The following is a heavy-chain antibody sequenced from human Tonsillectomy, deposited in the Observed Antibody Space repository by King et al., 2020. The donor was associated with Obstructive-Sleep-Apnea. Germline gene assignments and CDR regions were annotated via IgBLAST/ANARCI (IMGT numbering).Heavy chain of an antibody. D-gene: IGHD2-2*01. CDR1: GGSISSYY. J-gene: IGHJ3*02. CDR3: ASTVHCSSTSCHLGHDAFDI. CDR2: IYTSGST. Sequence: VQLQESGPGLVKPSETLSLTCTVSGGSISSYYWSWIRQPAGKGLEWIGRIYTSGSTNYNPSLKSRVTMSVDTSKNQFSLKLSSVTAADTAVYYCASTVHCSSTSCHLGHDAFDIWGQGTMVTVSS. V-gene: IGHV4-4*07.